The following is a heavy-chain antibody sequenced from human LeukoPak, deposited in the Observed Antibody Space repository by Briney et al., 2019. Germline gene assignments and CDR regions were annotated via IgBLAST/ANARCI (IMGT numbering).Heavy chain of an antibody. V-gene: IGHV3-7*04. CDR2: INQDGSEK. CDR3: ARVRGRWSLDY. Sequence: GGSLRLSCAASGFTFSTYWMSWVRQAPGKGLEWVAIINQDGSEKYYVDFLKGRFTISRDNAKNSLYLQMNSLRAGDTAVYYCARVRGRWSLDYWGQGTLLTVSS. J-gene: IGHJ4*02. CDR1: GFTFSTYW. D-gene: IGHD2-15*01.